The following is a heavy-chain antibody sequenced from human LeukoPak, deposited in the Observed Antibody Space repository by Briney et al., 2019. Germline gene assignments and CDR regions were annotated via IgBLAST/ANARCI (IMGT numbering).Heavy chain of an antibody. D-gene: IGHD6-13*01. CDR1: GFTFSSYG. CDR2: IWYDGSNK. V-gene: IGHV3-33*01. J-gene: IGHJ4*02. Sequence: GGSLGLSCAASGFTFSSYGMHWVRQAPGRGLEWVAVIWYDGSNKYYADSVKGRFTISRDNSKNTLYLQMNSLRAEDTAVYYCARVSPIAAAGLDYWGQGTLVTVSS. CDR3: ARVSPIAAAGLDY.